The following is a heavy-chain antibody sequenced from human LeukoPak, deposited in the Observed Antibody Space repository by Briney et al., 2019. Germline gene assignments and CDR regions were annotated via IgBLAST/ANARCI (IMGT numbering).Heavy chain of an antibody. V-gene: IGHV3-66*01. D-gene: IGHD6-13*01. CDR2: ICSGGST. CDR3: ASLVGSSFFFDY. J-gene: IGHJ4*02. Sequence: QSGGSLRLSCAASGFTVSSNYMSWVRQAPGKGLEWVSVICSGGSTYYADSVKGRFTISRDNSKNTLYLQMNSLRAEDTAVYYCASLVGSSFFFDYWGQGTLVTVSS. CDR1: GFTVSSNY.